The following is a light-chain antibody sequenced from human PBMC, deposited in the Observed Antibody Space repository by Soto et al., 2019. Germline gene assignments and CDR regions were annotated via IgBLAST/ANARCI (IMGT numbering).Light chain of an antibody. Sequence: DIQMTQNPSSLSASVGDRVTITCRASQSISSYLNWYQQKPGKAPKFLIYAASSLQSGVPSRFSGSGSDTEFTLTISGLQPDDFATYYCQHGWTFGQGTKVDI. J-gene: IGKJ1*01. V-gene: IGKV1-39*01. CDR2: AAS. CDR1: QSISSY. CDR3: QHGWT.